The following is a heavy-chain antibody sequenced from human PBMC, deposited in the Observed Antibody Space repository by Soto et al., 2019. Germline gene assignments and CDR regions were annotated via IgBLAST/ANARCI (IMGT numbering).Heavy chain of an antibody. CDR3: ARPPGVVAATGYFQH. CDR2: IWYDGSNK. V-gene: IGHV3-33*01. J-gene: IGHJ1*01. Sequence: GGSLRLSCAASGFTFSSYGMHWVRQAPGKGLEWVAVIWYDGSNKYYADSVKGRFTISRDNPKNTLYLQMNSLRAEDTAVYYCARPPGVVAATGYFQHWGQGTLVTVSS. D-gene: IGHD2-15*01. CDR1: GFTFSSYG.